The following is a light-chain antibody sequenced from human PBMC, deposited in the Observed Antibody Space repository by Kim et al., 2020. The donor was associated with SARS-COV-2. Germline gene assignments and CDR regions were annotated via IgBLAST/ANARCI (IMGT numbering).Light chain of an antibody. CDR3: QQYDNRPPLT. J-gene: IGKJ4*01. CDR2: DAS. Sequence: SVGDRVTLTCQASQSISNYLDWYQQKPGKAPRLLIYDASNLETGVPARFSGSGSGTEFTFTISSLQSEDIATYYCQQYDNRPPLTFGGGTKVDIK. CDR1: QSISNY. V-gene: IGKV1-33*01.